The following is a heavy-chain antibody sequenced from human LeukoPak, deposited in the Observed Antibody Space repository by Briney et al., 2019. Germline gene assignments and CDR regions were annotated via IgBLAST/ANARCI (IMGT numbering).Heavy chain of an antibody. CDR3: AKSGGSGAHFDY. D-gene: IGHD3-10*01. V-gene: IGHV3-23*01. Sequence: PGGSLRLSCLTSGYIFSPSAMSWVRLAPGKGLEWVSSITISGIGTYYADSVKGRFTTSRDNSKNTLYLQMSSLRAEDTAIYFCAKSGGSGAHFDYWGQGTLVTVSS. CDR1: GYIFSPSA. CDR2: ITISGIGT. J-gene: IGHJ4*02.